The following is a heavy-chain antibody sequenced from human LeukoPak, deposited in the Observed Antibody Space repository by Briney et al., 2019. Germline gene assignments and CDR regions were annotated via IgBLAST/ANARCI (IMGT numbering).Heavy chain of an antibody. J-gene: IGHJ4*02. Sequence: AGTLRVSCTGSAFTFGGYAMSWVRQDLGKGLEWVGFVRSKAEGGTTEYAASVEGRFTISRDDSKSIAYLQMNSPKTEDTAVYYCTRSGYSYGSMFDYWGQGTLVTVSS. D-gene: IGHD5-18*01. CDR2: VRSKAEGGTT. CDR3: TRSGYSYGSMFDY. CDR1: AFTFGGYA. V-gene: IGHV3-49*04.